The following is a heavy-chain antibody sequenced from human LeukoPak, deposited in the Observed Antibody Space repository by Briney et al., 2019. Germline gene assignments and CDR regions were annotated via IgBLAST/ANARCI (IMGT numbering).Heavy chain of an antibody. D-gene: IGHD2-15*01. J-gene: IGHJ5*02. V-gene: IGHV3-23*01. CDR2: ISGSGGST. CDR3: AKLGIVVVVAATTRFDP. CDR1: GFTFSSYA. Sequence: GGSLRLSCAASGFTFSSYAMSWVRQAPGKGLEWVSAISGSGGSTYYADSVKGRFTISRDNSKNTLYLQMNSLRAEDTAVYYCAKLGIVVVVAATTRFDPWGQGTLVTVSS.